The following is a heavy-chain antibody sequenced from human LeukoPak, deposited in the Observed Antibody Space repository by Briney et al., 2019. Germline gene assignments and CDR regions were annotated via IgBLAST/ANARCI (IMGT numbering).Heavy chain of an antibody. CDR1: GYNFIRYW. CDR2: IYPGDSDT. D-gene: IGHD5-12*01. J-gene: IGHJ4*02. CDR3: ASWLPSHY. Sequence: GESLKISCKGSGYNFIRYWIGWVRQMPGKGVEWMGIIYPGDSDTRYSPSFQGQVTISADNSISTAYLQWSSLKASDTAMYYCASWLPSHYWGQGTLVTVSS. V-gene: IGHV5-51*01.